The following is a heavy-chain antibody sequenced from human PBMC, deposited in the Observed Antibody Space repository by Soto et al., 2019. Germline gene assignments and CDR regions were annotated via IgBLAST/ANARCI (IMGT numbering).Heavy chain of an antibody. CDR2: IYHSGST. CDR1: GYSISSGYY. D-gene: IGHD6-6*01. V-gene: IGHV4-38-2*01. J-gene: IGHJ6*02. Sequence: SETLSLTCAVSGYSISSGYYWGWIRQPPGKGLEWIGSIYHSGSTYYNPSLKSRVTISVDTSKNQFSLKLSSVTAADTAVYYCARISSSAALSAYYYYGMDVWGQGTTVTVSS. CDR3: ARISSSAALSAYYYYGMDV.